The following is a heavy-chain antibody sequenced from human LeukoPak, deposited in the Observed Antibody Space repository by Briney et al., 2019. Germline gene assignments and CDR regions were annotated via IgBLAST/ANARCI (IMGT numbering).Heavy chain of an antibody. V-gene: IGHV4-30-2*01. D-gene: IGHD3-3*02. J-gene: IGHJ6*02. Sequence: TLSLTCAVSGGSISSGGYSWSWIRQPPGKGLEWIGYIYHSGSTYYNPSLKSRVTISVDRPKNQFSLKLSSVTAADTAVYYCARAGINYYYGMDVWGQGTTVTVSS. CDR1: GGSISSGGYS. CDR3: ARAGINYYYGMDV. CDR2: IYHSGST.